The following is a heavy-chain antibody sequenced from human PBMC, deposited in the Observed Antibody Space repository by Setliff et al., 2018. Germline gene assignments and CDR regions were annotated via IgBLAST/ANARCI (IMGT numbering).Heavy chain of an antibody. Sequence: PSETLSLTCTVSGGSISSGNYYWSWIRQPAGKGLEWIVHIQTSGTTNYNPSLKSRVTISVDTSKNQFSLKLSAVTAADTAVYFCAREDGPNYYYYYMDIWGKGTTVTVSS. CDR2: IQTSGTT. CDR3: AREDGPNYYYYYMDI. J-gene: IGHJ6*03. V-gene: IGHV4-61*09. CDR1: GGSISSGNYY. D-gene: IGHD2-8*01.